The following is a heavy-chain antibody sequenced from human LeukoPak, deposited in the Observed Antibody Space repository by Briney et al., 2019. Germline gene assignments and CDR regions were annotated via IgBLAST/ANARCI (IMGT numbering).Heavy chain of an antibody. Sequence: GRSLRLSCAASGFTFSNYALHWVRQAPGKGLEWAAVISYDDTNKYYADSVKGRLTITRDNSKNTLYLQMNSLRAADTAVYYCAKGYRNHLLILLDSWGQGTLVTVSS. V-gene: IGHV3-30*04. J-gene: IGHJ5*01. D-gene: IGHD3-16*01. CDR3: AKGYRNHLLILLDS. CDR2: ISYDDTNK. CDR1: GFTFSNYA.